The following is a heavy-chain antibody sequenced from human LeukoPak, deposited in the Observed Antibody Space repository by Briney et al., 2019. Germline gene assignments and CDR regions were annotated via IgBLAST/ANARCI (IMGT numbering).Heavy chain of an antibody. J-gene: IGHJ5*02. CDR2: ISSSSSTI. D-gene: IGHD2-2*01. V-gene: IGHV3-48*01. CDR1: GFTFSSYS. CDR3: ARGPRIIVVVPAAPPNWFDP. Sequence: GGSLRLSCAASGFTFSSYSMNWVHQAPGKGLEWVSYISSSSSTIYYVDSVKGRFTISRDNAKNSLYLQMNSLRAEDTAVYYCARGPRIIVVVPAAPPNWFDPWGQGTLVTVPS.